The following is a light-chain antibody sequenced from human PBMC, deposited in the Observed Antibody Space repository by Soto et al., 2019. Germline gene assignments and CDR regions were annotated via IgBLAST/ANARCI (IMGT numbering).Light chain of an antibody. CDR1: SSDVGRYNI. V-gene: IGLV2-23*01. CDR2: EGS. CDR3: CSYAGDRDLI. Sequence: QSVLTQPASVSGSPGQSSTISCTGSSSDVGRYNIVSWYQQHPGKAPKLMIYEGSQRPSGVSDRFSGSKSGNTASLTISGLQAEDEADYYCCSYAGDRDLIFGGGTKLTVL. J-gene: IGLJ2*01.